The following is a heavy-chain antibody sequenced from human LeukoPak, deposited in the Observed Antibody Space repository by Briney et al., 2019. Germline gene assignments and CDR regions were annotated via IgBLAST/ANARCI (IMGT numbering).Heavy chain of an antibody. V-gene: IGHV3-23*01. CDR1: GFTFSSYA. Sequence: QSGGSLRLSCEASGFTFSSYAMTWVRQAPGKGLEWVSAISGSGGSTYYADSVKGRFTISRDNSKNTLYLQMNSLRAEDTAVYYCAKGWAQWRFDYWGRGTLVTVSS. CDR2: ISGSGGST. D-gene: IGHD1-26*01. J-gene: IGHJ4*02. CDR3: AKGWAQWRFDY.